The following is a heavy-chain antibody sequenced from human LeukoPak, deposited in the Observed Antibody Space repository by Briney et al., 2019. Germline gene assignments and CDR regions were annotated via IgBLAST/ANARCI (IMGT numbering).Heavy chain of an antibody. CDR2: INHSGNT. V-gene: IGHV4-34*01. J-gene: IGHJ6*02. D-gene: IGHD6-19*01. CDR3: ARGQVGSYVYYYYYGMDV. CDR1: GGPFSGYD. Sequence: SETLSLTCAVYGGPFSGYDWSWIRQPPGQGLEWIGEINHSGNTNYNRSLKSRVTISIDMSKNQFSLRLRSVTAADTAVYYCARGQVGSYVYYYYYGMDVWGRGTTVTV.